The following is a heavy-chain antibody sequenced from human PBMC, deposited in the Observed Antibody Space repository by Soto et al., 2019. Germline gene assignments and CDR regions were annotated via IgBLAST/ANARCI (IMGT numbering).Heavy chain of an antibody. J-gene: IGHJ5*02. D-gene: IGHD3-9*01. CDR1: GGSISSYY. Sequence: PSETLSLTCTVSGGSISSYYWSWIRQPPGKGLEWIGYIYYSGSTNYNPSLKSRVTISVDTSKNQFSLKLSSVTAADTAVYYCARFFGYDILTGPGGFDPWGQGTLVTVSS. V-gene: IGHV4-59*01. CDR2: IYYSGST. CDR3: ARFFGYDILTGPGGFDP.